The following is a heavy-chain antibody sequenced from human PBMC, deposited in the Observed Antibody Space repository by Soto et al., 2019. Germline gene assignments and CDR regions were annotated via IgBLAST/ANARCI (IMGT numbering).Heavy chain of an antibody. J-gene: IGHJ4*02. CDR3: AKQVTYYDYDNGRPDY. CDR2: ISGSGGST. D-gene: IGHD3-16*01. Sequence: GGSLRLSCAASGFTFSNAWMSWVRQAPGKGLEWVSAISGSGGSTYYADSVKGRFTISRDNSKNTLYLQMNSLRAEDTAVYYCAKQVTYYDYDNGRPDYWGQGTLVTVSS. CDR1: GFTFSNAW. V-gene: IGHV3-23*01.